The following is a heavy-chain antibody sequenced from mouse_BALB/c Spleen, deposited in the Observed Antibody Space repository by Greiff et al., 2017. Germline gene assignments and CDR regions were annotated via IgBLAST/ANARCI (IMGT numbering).Heavy chain of an antibody. J-gene: IGHJ4*01. V-gene: IGHV2-6-7*01. D-gene: IGHD2-1*01. CDR1: GFSLTGYG. CDR2: IWGDGST. CDR3: ARHEDYGNYYAMDY. Sequence: VQRVESGPGLVAPSQSLSITCTVSGFSLTGYGVNWVRQPPGKGLEWLGMIWGDGSTDYNSALKSRLSISKDNSKSQVFLKMNSLQTDDTAMYYCARHEDYGNYYAMDYWGQGTSVTVSS.